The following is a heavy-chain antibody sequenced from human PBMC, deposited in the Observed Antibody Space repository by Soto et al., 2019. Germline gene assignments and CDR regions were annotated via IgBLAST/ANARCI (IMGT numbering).Heavy chain of an antibody. D-gene: IGHD3-10*01. CDR2: ISDSGGST. V-gene: IGHV3-23*01. CDR1: GFTFSNYA. J-gene: IGHJ4*02. Sequence: EVQLLESGGGLVQPGGSLRLSCAASGFTFSNYAMNWVRQAPGKGLEWVSVISDSGGSTYYADSVKGRFTISRDNSKNTLYLHMHSLTAEDTAVYYCAKDGFSGSGKYYFDYWGQGTLVTVSS. CDR3: AKDGFSGSGKYYFDY.